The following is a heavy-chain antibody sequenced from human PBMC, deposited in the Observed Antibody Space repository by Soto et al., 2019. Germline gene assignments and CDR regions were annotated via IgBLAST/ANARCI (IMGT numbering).Heavy chain of an antibody. J-gene: IGHJ6*02. Sequence: SVKVSCKASGGTFSSYAISWVRQAPGQGLEWMGGIIPIFGTANYAQKFQGRVTITADESTSTAYMELSSLRSEDTAVYYCARDKDHAGYGMDVWGQGTTVTASS. CDR2: IIPIFGTA. V-gene: IGHV1-69*13. CDR3: ARDKDHAGYGMDV. CDR1: GGTFSSYA.